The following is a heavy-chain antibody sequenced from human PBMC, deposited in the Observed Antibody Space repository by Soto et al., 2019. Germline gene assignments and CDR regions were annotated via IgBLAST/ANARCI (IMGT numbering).Heavy chain of an antibody. D-gene: IGHD2-2*01. CDR1: GFTFSDHF. Sequence: QVELVESGGGLVKPGGSLRLSCAASGFTFSDHFMTWIRQSPGKGLEWVSYINMKSSTTNYADSVNGRFTISSDNAKNSLFLQMDNVRVEDTAVYYCARGGRNHPSLNIDYWGQGTLVTVSS. J-gene: IGHJ4*02. CDR3: ARGGRNHPSLNIDY. CDR2: INMKSSTT. V-gene: IGHV3-11*06.